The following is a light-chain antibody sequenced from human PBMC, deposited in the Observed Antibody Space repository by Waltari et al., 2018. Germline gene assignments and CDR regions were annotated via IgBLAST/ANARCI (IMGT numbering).Light chain of an antibody. Sequence: DIMVTQSPLSLPVTPGEPASISCRSSQSLLHSNGNTYLEWYLQKPGQSPQLLIYLSYIRAPGVPDRFSGSGSGTDFTLKISRVEAEDVGVYYCMLTLEAPLTFGGGTKVEIK. CDR3: MLTLEAPLT. CDR2: LSY. J-gene: IGKJ4*01. CDR1: QSLLHSNGNTY. V-gene: IGKV2-28*01.